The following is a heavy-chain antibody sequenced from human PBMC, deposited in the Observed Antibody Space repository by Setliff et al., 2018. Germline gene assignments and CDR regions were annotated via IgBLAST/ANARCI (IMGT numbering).Heavy chain of an antibody. CDR3: ARDHRLWITFGGECLWDY. CDR2: IYYSGST. D-gene: IGHD3-16*01. Sequence: KTSETLSLTCTVSGGSISSSSYYWGWIRQPPGKGLEWIGSIYYSGSTYYNPSLKSRVTISVDTSKNQFSLKLSSVTAADTAVYYCARDHRLWITFGGECLWDYWGQGTLVTVSS. V-gene: IGHV4-39*07. J-gene: IGHJ4*02. CDR1: GGSISSSSYY.